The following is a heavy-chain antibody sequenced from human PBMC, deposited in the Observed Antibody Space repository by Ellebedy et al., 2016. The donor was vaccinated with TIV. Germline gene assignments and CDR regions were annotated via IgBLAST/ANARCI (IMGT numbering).Heavy chain of an antibody. Sequence: AASVKVSCKASGGTFSSYAISWVRQAPGQGLEWMGGIIPIFGTANYAQKFQGRVTITADESTSTAYMELSSLRSEDTAVYYCAREGLIAAAGTSPHPYYYGMDVWGQGTTVTVSS. CDR1: GGTFSSYA. V-gene: IGHV1-69*13. CDR2: IIPIFGTA. D-gene: IGHD6-13*01. J-gene: IGHJ6*02. CDR3: AREGLIAAAGTSPHPYYYGMDV.